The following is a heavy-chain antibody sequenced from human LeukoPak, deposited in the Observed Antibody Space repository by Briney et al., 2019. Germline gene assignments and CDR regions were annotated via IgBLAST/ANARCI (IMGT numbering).Heavy chain of an antibody. CDR3: VSFYETY. Sequence: GGSLRLSCVASGNYLMHWVRQAPGKGLVWVSHINSDGSWTSYADSVKGRFTISKDNAKNTVYLQMNSLRAEDTAVYYCVSFYETYWGRGTLVTVSS. CDR1: GNYL. D-gene: IGHD2/OR15-2a*01. CDR2: INSDGSWT. V-gene: IGHV3-74*01. J-gene: IGHJ4*02.